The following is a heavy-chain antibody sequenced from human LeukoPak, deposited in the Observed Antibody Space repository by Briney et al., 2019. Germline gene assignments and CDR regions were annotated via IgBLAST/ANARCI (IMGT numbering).Heavy chain of an antibody. Sequence: GGSLRLSCAASGFTFSSYWMSWVRQAPGKGLEWVANIKQDGSEKYYVDSVKGRFTISRDNAKNSLYLQMNSLRAEDTAVYYRARMGKVRGVIHFDYWGQGTLVTVSS. J-gene: IGHJ4*02. V-gene: IGHV3-7*01. CDR2: IKQDGSEK. D-gene: IGHD3-10*01. CDR3: ARMGKVRGVIHFDY. CDR1: GFTFSSYW.